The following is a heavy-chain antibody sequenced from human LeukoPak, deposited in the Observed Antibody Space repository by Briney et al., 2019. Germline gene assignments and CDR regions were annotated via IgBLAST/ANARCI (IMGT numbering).Heavy chain of an antibody. D-gene: IGHD3-22*01. Sequence: ASVKVSCKASGYTFTGYYMHWVRQAPGQGLEWMGWINPNSGGTNYAQKFQGRVTMTRDTSISTAYMELSRLRSDDTAVYYCANLGPYDNSGYYYYPTQFDPWGRGTLVTVSS. CDR1: GYTFTGYY. J-gene: IGHJ5*02. CDR2: INPNSGGT. V-gene: IGHV1-2*02. CDR3: ANLGPYDNSGYYYYPTQFDP.